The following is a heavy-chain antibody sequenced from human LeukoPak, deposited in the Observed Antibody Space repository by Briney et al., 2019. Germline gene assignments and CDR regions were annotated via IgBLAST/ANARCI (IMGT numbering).Heavy chain of an antibody. D-gene: IGHD3-10*01. CDR2: MSPNSGDT. CDR1: VYTFTSSD. V-gene: IGHV1-8*01. CDR3: ARVGLRGSGTHHDWFDS. Sequence: AASVKVSCKASVYTFTSSDINWVRQATGAGLEGMGWMSPNSGDTGYAQKFQGRVTMTRDTSINPAYMELSSLRSEDTAVYYCARVGLRGSGTHHDWFDSWGQGTLITVSS. J-gene: IGHJ5*01.